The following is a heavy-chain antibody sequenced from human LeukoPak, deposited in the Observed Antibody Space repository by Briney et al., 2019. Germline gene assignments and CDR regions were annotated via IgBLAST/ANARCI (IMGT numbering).Heavy chain of an antibody. D-gene: IGHD3-9*01. CDR1: GGTFSYA. CDR3: ARLGVGYDIHHWFDP. CDR2: IIPIFGTA. Sequence: SVKVSCKASGGTFSYAISWVRQAPGQGLEWMGGIIPIFGTADYAQQFQGRVTMTTDESRSTAYMELSSLRSDDTAVYYCARLGVGYDIHHWFDPWGQGTLVTVSS. J-gene: IGHJ5*02. V-gene: IGHV1-69*05.